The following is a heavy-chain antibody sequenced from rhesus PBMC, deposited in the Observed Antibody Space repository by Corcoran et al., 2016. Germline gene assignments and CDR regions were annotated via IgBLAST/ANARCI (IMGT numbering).Heavy chain of an antibody. CDR2: INSGGGST. J-gene: IGHJ4*01. CDR1: GFTFSSYG. Sequence: EVQLVETGGGLVQPGGSLKLSCAASGFTFSSYGMSWVRQAPGKWLEWVSAINSGGGSTYYADAVKGRFTISRDNSKNTLSLQMNSLRAEDTAVYYCAKGAGYFDYWGQGVLVTVSS. V-gene: IGHV3S5*01. CDR3: AKGAGYFDY.